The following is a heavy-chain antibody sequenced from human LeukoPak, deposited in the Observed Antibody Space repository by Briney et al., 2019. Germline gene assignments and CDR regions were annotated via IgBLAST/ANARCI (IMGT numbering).Heavy chain of an antibody. J-gene: IGHJ4*02. CDR1: GFTVSSNY. CDR3: AKVSGVRGVDEPIDY. Sequence: PGGSLRLSCAASGFTVSSNYMSWVRQAPGKGLEWVSVIYSGGSTYYADSVKGRFTISRDNSKNTLYLQMNSLRAEDTAVYYCAKVSGVRGVDEPIDYWGQGTLVTVSS. D-gene: IGHD3-10*01. V-gene: IGHV3-53*01. CDR2: IYSGGST.